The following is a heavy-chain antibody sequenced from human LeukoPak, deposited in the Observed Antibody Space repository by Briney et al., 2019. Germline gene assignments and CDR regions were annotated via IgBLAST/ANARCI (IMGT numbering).Heavy chain of an antibody. Sequence: ASVKVSCKASGYTFTSYGISWVRQAPGQGLEWMGWTSAYNGNTNYAQKLQGRVTMTTDISTSTAYMELRSLRSDDTAVYYCARDPSIVVVVAASHWFDPWGQGTLVTVSS. V-gene: IGHV1-18*01. J-gene: IGHJ5*02. CDR2: TSAYNGNT. CDR3: ARDPSIVVVVAASHWFDP. CDR1: GYTFTSYG. D-gene: IGHD2-15*01.